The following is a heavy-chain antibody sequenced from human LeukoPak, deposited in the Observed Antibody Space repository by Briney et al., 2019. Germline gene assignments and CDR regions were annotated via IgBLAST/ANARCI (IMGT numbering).Heavy chain of an antibody. CDR1: GGSISNYY. V-gene: IGHV4-4*07. J-gene: IGHJ4*02. D-gene: IGHD3-10*01. Sequence: NPSETLSLTCTVSGGSISNYYWSWIRQPAGKRLEWLGRIYSSGSTNYNPSLESRVTVSVDTSKNQFSLKLSSVSASVTVVYYCAREHMVRGVINRWGQGALVTVSS. CDR3: AREHMVRGVINR. CDR2: IYSSGST.